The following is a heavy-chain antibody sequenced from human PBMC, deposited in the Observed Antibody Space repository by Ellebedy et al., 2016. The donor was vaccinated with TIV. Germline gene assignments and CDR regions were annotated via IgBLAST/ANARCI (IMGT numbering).Heavy chain of an antibody. Sequence: GGSLRLSCAASGFTFRSYAMSWVRQAPGKGLEWVSGISGSGGNIYYVDSVKGRFTISRDNSKNTLYLQMNSLRVEDTAVYYCAKGRIPYWGQGTLVTVSS. CDR3: AKGRIPY. J-gene: IGHJ4*02. CDR1: GFTFRSYA. V-gene: IGHV3-23*01. D-gene: IGHD2-15*01. CDR2: ISGSGGNI.